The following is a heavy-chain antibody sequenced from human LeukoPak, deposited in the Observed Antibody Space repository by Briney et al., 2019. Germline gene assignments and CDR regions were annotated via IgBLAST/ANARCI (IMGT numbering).Heavy chain of an antibody. V-gene: IGHV3-23*01. Sequence: GGSLRLSCTASGFTFGDYVVTWFRQAPGKGLEWVSAISNNGGYTYYADSVQGRFTISRDNSKSTLCLQMNGLRAEDTAVYYCAKQLGYCSDGSCYFPYWGQGTLVTVSS. D-gene: IGHD2-15*01. CDR1: GFTFGDYV. J-gene: IGHJ4*02. CDR3: AKQLGYCSDGSCYFPY. CDR2: ISNNGGYT.